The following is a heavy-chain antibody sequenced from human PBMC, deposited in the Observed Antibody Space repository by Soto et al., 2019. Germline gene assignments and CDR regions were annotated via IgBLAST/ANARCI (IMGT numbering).Heavy chain of an antibody. D-gene: IGHD1-26*01. V-gene: IGHV3-7*01. CDR2: IKQDGSEK. CDR1: GFTFSSYW. CDR3: ARDPTYSGSYGYYYYGMDV. Sequence: EVQLVESGGGLVQPGGSLRLSCAASGFTFSSYWMSWVRQAPGKGLEWVANIKQDGSEKYYVDSVKGRFTISRDNAKNSLYLQMNSLRAEDTAVYYCARDPTYSGSYGYYYYGMDVWGQGTTVTVSS. J-gene: IGHJ6*02.